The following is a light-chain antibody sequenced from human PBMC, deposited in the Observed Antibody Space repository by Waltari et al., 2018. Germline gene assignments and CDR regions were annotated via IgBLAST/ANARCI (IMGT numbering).Light chain of an antibody. CDR1: QTVGTNY. Sequence: EIVLTKSPGTLSLYPGERATLSCRASQTVGTNYLAWYQQKPGQAPRVLIYGASSRATDIPDRFSGSGSGTDFTLTISRLEPEDFAMYYCQQYNRSPWTFGQGTRVEIK. J-gene: IGKJ1*01. CDR2: GAS. CDR3: QQYNRSPWT. V-gene: IGKV3-20*01.